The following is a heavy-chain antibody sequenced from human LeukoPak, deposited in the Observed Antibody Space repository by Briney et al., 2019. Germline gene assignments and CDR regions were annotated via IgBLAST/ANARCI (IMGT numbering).Heavy chain of an antibody. CDR3: ARDSSGWYENWFDP. Sequence: PETLSLTCTVSGGSISSYYWSWIRQTPGKGLEWIGYIYYSGSTNYNPSLKSRVTISVYTSKNQFSLKLSSVTAADTAVSYCARDSSGWYENWFDPWGQGTLVTVSS. J-gene: IGHJ5*02. D-gene: IGHD6-19*01. CDR1: GGSISSYY. CDR2: IYYSGST. V-gene: IGHV4-59*01.